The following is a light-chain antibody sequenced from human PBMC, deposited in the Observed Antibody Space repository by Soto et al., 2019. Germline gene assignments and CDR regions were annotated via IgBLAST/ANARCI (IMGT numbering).Light chain of an antibody. Sequence: DIQMTQSPSSLSASVGDRVTITCRASQGISTYLVWYQQKPGTVPKLLIFAASILQSGVPSRFSGSGSGTDFTLTISSLQPEDVATYYCQNYNGAPWTFGQGTKVDIK. V-gene: IGKV1-27*01. CDR1: QGISTY. CDR2: AAS. J-gene: IGKJ1*01. CDR3: QNYNGAPWT.